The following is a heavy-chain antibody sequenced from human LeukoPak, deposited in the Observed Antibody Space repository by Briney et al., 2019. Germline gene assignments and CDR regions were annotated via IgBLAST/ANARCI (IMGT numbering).Heavy chain of an antibody. CDR2: ISYDGCNK. D-gene: IGHD5-12*01. Sequence: GGSLRLSCAASGFTFSTYAMHWVRQAPGKGLEWVAVISYDGCNKYYADSVKGRFTISRDNSKNTLYLQMNSLRAEDTAVYYCARRKEELRDGGYVGGALGYWGQGTLVTVSS. CDR1: GFTFSTYA. V-gene: IGHV3-30-3*01. CDR3: ARRKEELRDGGYVGGALGY. J-gene: IGHJ4*02.